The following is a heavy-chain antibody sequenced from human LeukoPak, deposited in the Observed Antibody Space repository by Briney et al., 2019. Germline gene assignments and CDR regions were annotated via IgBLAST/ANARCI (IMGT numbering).Heavy chain of an antibody. Sequence: SETLSLTCTVSGGSISSGGYYWSWIRQHPGKGLEWIGYIYYSGSTYYNPSLKSRVTISVDTSKNQFSLKLSSVTAADTAVYYCVRQGEFDILTGYPTFDPWGQGTLVTVSS. CDR1: GGSISSGGYY. CDR3: VRQGEFDILTGYPTFDP. V-gene: IGHV4-31*03. CDR2: IYYSGST. D-gene: IGHD3-9*01. J-gene: IGHJ5*02.